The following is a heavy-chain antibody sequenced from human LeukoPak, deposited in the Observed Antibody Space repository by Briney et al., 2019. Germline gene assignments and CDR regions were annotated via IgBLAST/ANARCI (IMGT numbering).Heavy chain of an antibody. D-gene: IGHD2-2*01. CDR3: ARDPGYCSSTSYSCLNDAFDI. V-gene: IGHV1-69*13. CDR1: GGTFSSYT. J-gene: IGHJ3*02. CDR2: IIPIFGTA. Sequence: SVKVSCKASGGTFSSYTISWVRQAPGQGLEWMGRIIPIFGTANYAQKFQGRVTITADESTSTAYMELSSLRSEDTAVYYCARDPGYCSSTSYSCLNDAFDIWGQGTMVTVSS.